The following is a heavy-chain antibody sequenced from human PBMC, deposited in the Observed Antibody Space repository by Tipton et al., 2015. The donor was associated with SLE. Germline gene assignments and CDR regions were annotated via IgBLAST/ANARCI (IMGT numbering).Heavy chain of an antibody. CDR3: ARVWLNNAFDI. CDR2: IYTSGAT. V-gene: IGHV4-4*07. Sequence: TLSLTCNVSGVSISSSYWSWIRQPAGKGLEWIGRIYTSGATDDNPSLKSRVTMSVDMSKSQIFLKMTSVTAADSAVYFCARVWLNNAFDIWGQGTRVTVSS. D-gene: IGHD2/OR15-2a*01. J-gene: IGHJ3*02. CDR1: GVSISSSY.